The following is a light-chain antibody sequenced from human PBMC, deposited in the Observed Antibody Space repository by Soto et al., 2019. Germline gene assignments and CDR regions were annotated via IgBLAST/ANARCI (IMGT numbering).Light chain of an antibody. CDR3: NSYTASSTYV. CDR1: STDVGGYNY. Sequence: QSVLTQPASVSGSPGQSITISCTGTSTDVGGYNYVSWYQHRPGEAPKLMIFEVTKRPSGVSNRFSGSKSGNTASLTISGLQAEDEGDYLCNSYTASSTYVFGSGTKVTVL. CDR2: EVT. J-gene: IGLJ1*01. V-gene: IGLV2-14*01.